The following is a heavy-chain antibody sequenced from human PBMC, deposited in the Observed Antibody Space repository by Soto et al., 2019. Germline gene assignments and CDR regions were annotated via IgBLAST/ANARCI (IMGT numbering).Heavy chain of an antibody. CDR2: ISSSSSTI. Sequence: LRLSCAASGFIFSSYSMNWVRQAPGKGLEWVSYISSSSSTIYYADSVKGRFTISRDKAKNSLYLQMNSLRAEDTAVYYCARDWKRITIFGVATRAFDIWGQGTMVT. CDR1: GFIFSSYS. V-gene: IGHV3-48*01. J-gene: IGHJ3*02. CDR3: ARDWKRITIFGVATRAFDI. D-gene: IGHD3-3*01.